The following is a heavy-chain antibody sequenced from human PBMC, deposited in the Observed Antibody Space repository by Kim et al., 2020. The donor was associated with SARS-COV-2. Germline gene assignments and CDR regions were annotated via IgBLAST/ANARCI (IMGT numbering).Heavy chain of an antibody. V-gene: IGHV1-2*04. CDR3: ARAGIGSSWYGGLDY. CDR2: INPNSGGT. D-gene: IGHD6-13*01. CDR1: GYTFTGYY. J-gene: IGHJ4*02. Sequence: ASVKVSCKASGYTFTGYYMHWVRQAPGQGLEWMGWINPNSGGTNYAQKFQGWVTMTRDTSISTAYMELSRLRSDDTAVYYCARAGIGSSWYGGLDYWGQGTLVTVSS.